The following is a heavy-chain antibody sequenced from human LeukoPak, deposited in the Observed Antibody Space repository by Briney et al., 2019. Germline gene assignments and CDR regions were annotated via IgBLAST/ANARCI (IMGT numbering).Heavy chain of an antibody. CDR1: GFTFSSYW. Sequence: GGSLRLSCAASGFTFSSYWMSWVRQAPGKGLEWVANIKRDGSEEYYVDSVKGRFTISRDNAKNSLYLQMNSLRAEDTAVYYCARGGYCSGSSCYTGYFDYWGQGTLVTVSS. CDR2: IKRDGSEE. D-gene: IGHD2-15*01. V-gene: IGHV3-7*05. J-gene: IGHJ4*02. CDR3: ARGGYCSGSSCYTGYFDY.